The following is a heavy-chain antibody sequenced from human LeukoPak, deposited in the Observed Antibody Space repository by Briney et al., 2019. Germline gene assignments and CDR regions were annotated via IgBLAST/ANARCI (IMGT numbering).Heavy chain of an antibody. CDR1: GSISGYY. V-gene: IGHV4-4*09. J-gene: IGHJ3*02. CDR2: IYTSGST. D-gene: IGHD2-2*01. CDR3: ARQKCTSTSCLTKNAFDI. Sequence: SETLSLTCTVSGSISGYYWRWIRQPPGTGLEGIGYIYTSGSTNYNPSLESRVTISVDTSKNQFSLDLSSVTAADTAVYYCARQKCTSTSCLTKNAFDIWGQGTMVTVSS.